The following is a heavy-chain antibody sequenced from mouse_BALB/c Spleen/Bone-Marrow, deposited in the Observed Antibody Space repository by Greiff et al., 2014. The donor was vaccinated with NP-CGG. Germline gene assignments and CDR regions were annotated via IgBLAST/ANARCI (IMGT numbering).Heavy chain of an antibody. CDR1: GYTSTSYW. V-gene: IGHV1S81*02. Sequence: VQLQQSGAELVKPGASVKLSCKASGYTSTSYWMHWVKQRPGQGLEWIGEINPSNGRTNYNEKFKSKATLTVDKSSSTAYMQLSSLTSEDSAVYYCARERYDYDWKDYWGQGTTLTVSS. CDR2: INPSNGRT. CDR3: ARERYDYDWKDY. J-gene: IGHJ2*01. D-gene: IGHD2-4*01.